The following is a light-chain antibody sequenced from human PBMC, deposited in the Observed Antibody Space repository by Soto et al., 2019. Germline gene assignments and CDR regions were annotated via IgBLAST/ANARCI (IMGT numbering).Light chain of an antibody. Sequence: TQLTQSPSSVSASVGDRVTITCRASQTIRSWLAWYQQKPGKAPTLLIYDASTLERGVPSRFSGSGAGTEFTLSSDSLQPDDFATYYCQQYHTSSITFGQGTKVDIK. CDR1: QTIRSW. V-gene: IGKV1-5*01. CDR3: QQYHTSSIT. J-gene: IGKJ1*01. CDR2: DAS.